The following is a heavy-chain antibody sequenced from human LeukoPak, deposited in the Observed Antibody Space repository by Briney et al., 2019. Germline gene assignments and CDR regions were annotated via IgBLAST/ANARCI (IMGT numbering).Heavy chain of an antibody. CDR1: GFSFDNYA. CDR3: ARAHPGIAAAGAFDY. Sequence: GGSLRLSCAASGFSFDNYAIHWVRQAPGEGLHWASGISWNSADVVYADSVKGRFTISRDNAKNSVSLQMNSLRPEDTALYYCARAHPGIAAAGAFDYWGQGTLVTVSS. V-gene: IGHV3-9*01. D-gene: IGHD6-13*01. J-gene: IGHJ4*02. CDR2: ISWNSADV.